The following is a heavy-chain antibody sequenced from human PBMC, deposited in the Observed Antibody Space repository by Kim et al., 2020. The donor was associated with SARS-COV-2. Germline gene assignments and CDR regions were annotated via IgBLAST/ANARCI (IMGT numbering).Heavy chain of an antibody. CDR3: ARHRLGMRDAFDI. CDR1: GYSFNSYW. D-gene: IGHD1-26*01. CDR2: IYPGDYDT. J-gene: IGHJ3*02. V-gene: IGHV5-51*01. Sequence: GESLEISCKGSGYSFNSYWIGWVRQMPGKGLEWMGIIYPGDYDTRYSPSFQGQVTISADKSISTAYLQWSRLKASDTAMYYCARHRLGMRDAFDIWGQGTMVTVSS.